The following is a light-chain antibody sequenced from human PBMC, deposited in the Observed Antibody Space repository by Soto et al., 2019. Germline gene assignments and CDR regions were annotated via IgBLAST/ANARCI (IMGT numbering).Light chain of an antibody. CDR3: QQRSNWPPA. J-gene: IGKJ5*01. CDR2: DAS. V-gene: IGKV3-11*01. Sequence: ERGTTQSPATVSVSPGERATLSCRASQSVSSNYLAWYQQKPGQAPRLLIYDASNRATGIPARFSGSGSGTDFTLTISSLEPEDFAVYYCQQRSNWPPAFGQGTRLEIK. CDR1: QSVSSNY.